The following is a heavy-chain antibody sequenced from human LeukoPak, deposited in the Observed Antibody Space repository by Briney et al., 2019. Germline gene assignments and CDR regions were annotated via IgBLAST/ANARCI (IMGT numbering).Heavy chain of an antibody. V-gene: IGHV3-74*01. CDR1: GFTFSSYW. CDR3: ARGRVGATFDY. CDR2: INSDGSSS. J-gene: IGHJ4*02. D-gene: IGHD1-26*01. Sequence: GGSLRLSCAPSGFTFSSYWMHWVRQAPGKGLVWVSRINSDGSSSIYADSVKGRFTISRDNAENTLYLQMNSLRAEDTAVYYRARGRVGATFDYWGQGTLVTVSS.